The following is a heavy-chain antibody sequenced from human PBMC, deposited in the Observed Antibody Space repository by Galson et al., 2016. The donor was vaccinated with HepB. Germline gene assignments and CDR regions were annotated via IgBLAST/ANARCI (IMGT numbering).Heavy chain of an antibody. CDR1: GFPFSRYW. D-gene: IGHD4-17*01. J-gene: IGHJ6*02. V-gene: IGHV3-74*01. CDR2: INSDGSST. CDR3: VREDYGDDPVYYYYYGMDV. Sequence: SLRLSCAASGFPFSRYWMHWVRQAPGKGLVWVSRINSDGSSTIYADSVRGRFTISRDNAKNTLYLQMNSLRAEDTALYYCVREDYGDDPVYYYYYGMDVCGQGTTVSVSS.